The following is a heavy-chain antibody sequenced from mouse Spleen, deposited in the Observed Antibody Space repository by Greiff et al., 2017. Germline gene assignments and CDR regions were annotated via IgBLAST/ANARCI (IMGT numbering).Heavy chain of an antibody. V-gene: IGHV1-69*02. D-gene: IGHD2-1*01. CDR1: GYTFTSYW. J-gene: IGHJ2*01. CDR3: ARRDGNYFDY. CDR2: IDPSDSYT. Sequence: QVQLQQPGAELVKPGASVKLSCKASGYTFTSYWMHWVKQRPGQGLEWIGEIDPSDSYTNYNQKFKGKATLTVDKSSSTAYMQLSSLTSEDSAVYYCARRDGNYFDYWGQGTTLTVSS.